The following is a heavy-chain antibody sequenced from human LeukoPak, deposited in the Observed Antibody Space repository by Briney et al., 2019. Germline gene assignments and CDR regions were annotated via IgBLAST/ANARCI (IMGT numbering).Heavy chain of an antibody. Sequence: GESLKISCKGSGYSFTTYWIGWVRQMPGKGLEWMGIIYPGDSDTRYSPSFQGQVTISADKSISTAYLQWSSLKASDTAMYYCARREGGSYRNDAFDIWGQGTMVTVSS. V-gene: IGHV5-51*01. J-gene: IGHJ3*02. D-gene: IGHD1-26*01. CDR3: ARREGGSYRNDAFDI. CDR1: GYSFTTYW. CDR2: IYPGDSDT.